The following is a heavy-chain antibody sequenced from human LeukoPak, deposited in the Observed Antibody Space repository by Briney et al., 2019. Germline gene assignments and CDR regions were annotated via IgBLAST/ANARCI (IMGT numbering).Heavy chain of an antibody. CDR3: AKDLARLRCFDWLLLDY. CDR1: GFTFSSYG. CDR2: ISYDGSNK. V-gene: IGHV3-30*18. Sequence: GGSLRLSCAASGFTFSSYGMHWVRQAPGKGLEWVAVISYDGSNKYYADSVKGRFTISRDNSKNTLYLQMNSLRAEDTAVYYCAKDLARLRCFDWLLLDYWGQGTLVTVSS. J-gene: IGHJ4*02. D-gene: IGHD3-9*01.